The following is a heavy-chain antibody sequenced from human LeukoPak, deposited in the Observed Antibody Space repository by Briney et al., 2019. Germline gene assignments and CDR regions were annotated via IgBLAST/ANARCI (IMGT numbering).Heavy chain of an antibody. V-gene: IGHV4-39*07. J-gene: IGHJ5*02. CDR2: IYYSGST. CDR1: GGSISSSSYY. Sequence: SETLSLTCTVSGGSISSSSYYWGWIRQPPGKGLEWIGSIYYSGSTYYNPSLKSRVTISVDTSKNQSSLKLSSVTAADTAVYYCASEGSSSVGNWFDPWGQGTLVTVSS. D-gene: IGHD6-6*01. CDR3: ASEGSSSVGNWFDP.